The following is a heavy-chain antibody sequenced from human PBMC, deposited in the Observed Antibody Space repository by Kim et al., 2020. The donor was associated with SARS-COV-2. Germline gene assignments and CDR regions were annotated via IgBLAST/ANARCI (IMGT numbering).Heavy chain of an antibody. CDR1: GGSISSSSYY. CDR2: IYYSGST. Sequence: SETLSLTYTVSGGSISSSSYYWGWIRQPPGKGLEWIGSIYYSGSTYYNPSLKSRVTISVDTSKNQFSLKLSSVTAADTAVYYCARDRSIAAAGRRPNWFDPWGQGTLVTVSS. J-gene: IGHJ5*02. CDR3: ARDRSIAAAGRRPNWFDP. V-gene: IGHV4-39*07. D-gene: IGHD6-13*01.